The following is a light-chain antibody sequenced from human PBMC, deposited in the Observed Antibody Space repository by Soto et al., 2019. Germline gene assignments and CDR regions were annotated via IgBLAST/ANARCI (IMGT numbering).Light chain of an antibody. CDR3: QQFNNYPLT. CDR2: KAS. V-gene: IGKV1-8*01. J-gene: IGKJ4*01. CDR1: QGISSY. Sequence: THSPSSFSASTGDRVTITCRASQGISSYLAWYQQKPGKAPKLLIYKASTLKSGVPSRFSGSGSGTEFTLTISSLQPEDFATYYCQQFNNYPLTFGGGTKVDNK.